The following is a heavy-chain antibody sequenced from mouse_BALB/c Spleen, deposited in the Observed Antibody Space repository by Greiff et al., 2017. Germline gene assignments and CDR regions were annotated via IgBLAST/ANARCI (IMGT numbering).Heavy chain of an antibody. V-gene: IGHV5-6-5*01. J-gene: IGHJ4*01. CDR3: ARGGITTFSAMDY. D-gene: IGHD2-4*01. Sequence: EVKVEESGGGLVKPGGSLKLSCAASGFTFSSYAMSWVRQTPEKRLEWVASISSGGSTYYPDSVKGRFTISRDNARNILYLQMSSLRSEDTAMYYCARGGITTFSAMDYWGQGTSVTVSS. CDR1: GFTFSSYA. CDR2: ISSGGST.